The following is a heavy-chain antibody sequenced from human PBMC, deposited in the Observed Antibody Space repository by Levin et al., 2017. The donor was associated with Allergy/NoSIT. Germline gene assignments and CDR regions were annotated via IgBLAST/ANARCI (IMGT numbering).Heavy chain of an antibody. D-gene: IGHD3-10*01. CDR2: ISYDGNNK. J-gene: IGHJ6*02. CDR1: GFTFSSHP. Sequence: GGSLRLSCAASGFTFSSHPMHWVRQAPGRGLEWVALISYDGNNKYYADSVKGRFTISRDNSKNTLFLQMNSLRAEDTAVYSCARGPDYYYNSGPLRDYGMDGWGQGTTVTVSS. V-gene: IGHV3-30*04. CDR3: ARGPDYYYNSGPLRDYGMDG.